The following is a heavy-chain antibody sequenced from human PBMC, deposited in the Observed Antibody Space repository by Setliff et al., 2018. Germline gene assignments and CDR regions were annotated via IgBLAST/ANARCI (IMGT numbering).Heavy chain of an antibody. CDR3: IRPQTPDDDHSSGYYGF. CDR1: GFAFASYN. Sequence: PGGSLRLSCAASGFAFASYNMIWVRQAPGKGLEWVSSLSSANNYIVYADSVKGRFTISRDNAKNSVYLQMNSLETEDTALYYCIRPQTPDDDHSSGYYGFWGQGTPVTVSS. CDR2: LSSANNYI. J-gene: IGHJ4*02. D-gene: IGHD3-22*01. V-gene: IGHV3-21*04.